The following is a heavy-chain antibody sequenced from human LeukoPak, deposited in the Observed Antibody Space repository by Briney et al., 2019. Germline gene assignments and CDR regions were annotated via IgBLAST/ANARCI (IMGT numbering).Heavy chain of an antibody. CDR3: AKCKTYYGSGSYPDPLDY. D-gene: IGHD3-10*01. J-gene: IGHJ4*02. CDR2: IRYDGSNK. Sequence: GGSLRLSCAASGFTFSSYGMHWVRQAPGKGLEWVAFIRYDGSNKYYADSVKGRFTISRDNSKNTLYLQMNSLRAEDTAVYYCAKCKTYYGSGSYPDPLDYWGQGTLVTVSS. CDR1: GFTFSSYG. V-gene: IGHV3-30*02.